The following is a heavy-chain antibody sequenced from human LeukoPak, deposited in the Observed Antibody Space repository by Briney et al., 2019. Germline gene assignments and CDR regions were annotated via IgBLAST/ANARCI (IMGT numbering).Heavy chain of an antibody. Sequence: ASVKVSCKASGYTFTSYAMHWVRQAPGQRLEWMGRSNAGNGNTKYSQEFQGRVTITRDTSASTAYMELSSLRSEDMAVYYCARGNPYYYGMDVWGQGTTVTVSS. D-gene: IGHD1-14*01. CDR1: GYTFTSYA. CDR2: SNAGNGNT. V-gene: IGHV1-3*02. J-gene: IGHJ6*02. CDR3: ARGNPYYYGMDV.